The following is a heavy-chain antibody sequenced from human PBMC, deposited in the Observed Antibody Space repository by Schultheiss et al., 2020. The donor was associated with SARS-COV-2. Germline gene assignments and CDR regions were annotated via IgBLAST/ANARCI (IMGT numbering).Heavy chain of an antibody. J-gene: IGHJ6*02. D-gene: IGHD6-6*01. Sequence: GGSLRLSCSASGFTFSSYAMHWVRQAPGKGLEYVSAISSNGGSTYYADSVKGRFTISRHNAKNSLYLQMNSLRAEDTAVYYCALSSDYYYYYGMDVWGQGTTVTVSS. CDR3: ALSSDYYYYYGMDV. V-gene: IGHV3-64*04. CDR2: ISSNGGST. CDR1: GFTFSSYA.